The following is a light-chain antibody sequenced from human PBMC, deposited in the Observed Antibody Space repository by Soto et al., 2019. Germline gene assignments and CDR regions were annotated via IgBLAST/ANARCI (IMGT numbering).Light chain of an antibody. CDR3: HQRSKWPPLT. J-gene: IGKJ4*01. V-gene: IGKV3-11*01. Sequence: EIVLTQSPATLSLSPGERATLSSRASQSVSSYLAWYQQKPGQAPRLLIYDASNRTAGIPARFSGSGSGTDFTLTISSLEPEDFAVYYCHQRSKWPPLTFGGGTKLEI. CDR2: DAS. CDR1: QSVSSY.